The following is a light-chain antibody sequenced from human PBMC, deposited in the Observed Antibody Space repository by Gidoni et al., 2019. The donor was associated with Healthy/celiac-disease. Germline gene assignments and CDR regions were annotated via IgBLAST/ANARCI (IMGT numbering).Light chain of an antibody. CDR2: DAS. Sequence: IVLTQSQATLSLSPGERATLSRRASQSVSSYLAWYQQKPGQAPRLLIYDASNRATGIPARFSGSGSGTDFTLTISSLEPEDFAVYYCQRRSNWPSITFGQGTRLEIK. CDR1: QSVSSY. V-gene: IGKV3-11*01. CDR3: QRRSNWPSIT. J-gene: IGKJ5*01.